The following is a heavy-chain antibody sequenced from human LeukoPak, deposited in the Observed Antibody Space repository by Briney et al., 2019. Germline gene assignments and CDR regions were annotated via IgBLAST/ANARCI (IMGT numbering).Heavy chain of an antibody. CDR3: ARTNYDSSLGAFDI. CDR1: GFTFSSYE. J-gene: IGHJ3*02. V-gene: IGHV3-48*03. D-gene: IGHD3-22*01. Sequence: GGSLRLSCAASGFTFSSYEMNWVRQAPGKGLEWVSYISSSGSTIYYADSVKGRFTISRDNAKNSLYLQMNSLRAEDTAVFYCARTNYDSSLGAFDIWGQGTLVTVSS. CDR2: ISSSGSTI.